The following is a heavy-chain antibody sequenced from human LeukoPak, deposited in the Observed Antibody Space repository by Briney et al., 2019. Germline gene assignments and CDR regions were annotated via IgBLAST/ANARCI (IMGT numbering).Heavy chain of an antibody. V-gene: IGHV4-59*12. CDR2: IYYSGST. J-gene: IGHJ5*02. Sequence: SETLSLTCTVSGGSMSSYYWSWIRQPPGKGLEWIGYIYYSGSTKYNPSLGSRVTMSVDTSKNYFSLRLSSVTAADTAVYYYARDFYASGFYFWFDPWGQGMLVTVSS. CDR1: GGSMSSYY. CDR3: ARDFYASGFYFWFDP. D-gene: IGHD2/OR15-2a*01.